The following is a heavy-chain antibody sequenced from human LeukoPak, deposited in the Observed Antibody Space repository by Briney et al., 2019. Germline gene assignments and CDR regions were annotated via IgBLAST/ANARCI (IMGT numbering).Heavy chain of an antibody. CDR1: GYTFTGYD. CDR2: MNPNSGNT. Sequence: ASVKVSCKASGYTFTGYDINWVRQATGQGLEWMGWMNPNSGNTGYAQKFQGRVTMTRNTSISTAYMELSSLRSEDTAVYYCARTLKLYSNYDLGYWGQGTLVTVSS. CDR3: ARTLKLYSNYDLGY. V-gene: IGHV1-8*01. J-gene: IGHJ4*02. D-gene: IGHD4-11*01.